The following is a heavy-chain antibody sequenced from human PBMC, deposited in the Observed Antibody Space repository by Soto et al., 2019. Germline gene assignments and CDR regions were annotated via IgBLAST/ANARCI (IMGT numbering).Heavy chain of an antibody. D-gene: IGHD5-18*01. V-gene: IGHV3-23*01. J-gene: IGHJ6*02. CDR2: ISGSGGST. CDR3: AARYSYGKMTTDYGMDV. CDR1: GFTFSSYA. Sequence: QSGGSLRLSCAASGFTFSSYAMSWVRQAPGKGLEWVSAISGSGGSTYYADSVKGRFTISRDNSKNTLYLQMNSLRAEDTAVYYCAARYSYGKMTTDYGMDVWGQGTTVTVYS.